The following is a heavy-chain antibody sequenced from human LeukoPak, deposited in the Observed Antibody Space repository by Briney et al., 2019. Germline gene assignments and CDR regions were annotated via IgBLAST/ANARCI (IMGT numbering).Heavy chain of an antibody. V-gene: IGHV3-30*04. CDR3: ARDRYIIAARSDAFDI. Sequence: GGSLRLSCAASGFTFSSYAMHWVRQAPGKGLEWVAVISYDGSNKYYADSVKGGFTISRDNSKNTLYLQMNSLRAEDTAVYYCARDRYIIAARSDAFDIWGQGTMVTVSS. CDR2: ISYDGSNK. CDR1: GFTFSSYA. J-gene: IGHJ3*02. D-gene: IGHD6-13*01.